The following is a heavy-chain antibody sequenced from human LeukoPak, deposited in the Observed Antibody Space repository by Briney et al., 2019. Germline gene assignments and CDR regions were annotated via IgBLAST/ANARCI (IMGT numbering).Heavy chain of an antibody. Sequence: SVKVSCKASGGTFSNYGISWVRQAPGQGLEWMGGIIPIFGTANYAQKFQGRVTITTDESTSTAYMELSSLRSEDTAVYYCARARSPSSGYLLRDHNWFDPWGQGTLATVSS. CDR1: GGTFSNYG. CDR2: IIPIFGTA. D-gene: IGHD3-22*01. J-gene: IGHJ5*02. CDR3: ARARSPSSGYLLRDHNWFDP. V-gene: IGHV1-69*05.